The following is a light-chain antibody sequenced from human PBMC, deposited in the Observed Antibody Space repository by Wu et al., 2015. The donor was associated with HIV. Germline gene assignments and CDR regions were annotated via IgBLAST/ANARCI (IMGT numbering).Light chain of an antibody. CDR3: QQYGSSPRT. CDR1: QSVSGSY. CDR2: AAS. V-gene: IGKV3-20*01. Sequence: EIVLTQSPGTLSLSPGERATLSCRASQSVSGSYLAWYQQKPGQAPRLLIYAASKRATGIPDRFSGSGSGTDFTLTISRLEPEDFAVFYCQQYGSSPRTFGQGTKVEIK. J-gene: IGKJ1*01.